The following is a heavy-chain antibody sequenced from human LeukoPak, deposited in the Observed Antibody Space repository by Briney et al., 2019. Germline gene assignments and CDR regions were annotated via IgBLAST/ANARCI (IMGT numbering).Heavy chain of an antibody. J-gene: IGHJ4*02. CDR1: GYTFTGYY. Sequence: ASVKVSCKASGYTFTGYYMHWVRQAPGQGLEWMGWINPNSGGTNYAQKFQGRVTMTRDTSISTAYMELSRLRSDDTAVYYCARVSRREFKGFDYWGQGTLVTVSS. CDR2: INPNSGGT. CDR3: ARVSRREFKGFDY. V-gene: IGHV1-2*02.